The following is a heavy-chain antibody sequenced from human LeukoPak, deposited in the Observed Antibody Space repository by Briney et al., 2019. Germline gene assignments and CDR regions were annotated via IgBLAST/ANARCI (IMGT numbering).Heavy chain of an antibody. V-gene: IGHV4-59*01. Sequence: SETLSLTCTASGGFISSYYWSWIRQPPGKGLEWIGYIYYSGSTNYNPSLKSRVTISVDTSKNQFSLKLSSVTAADTAVYYCAKMVGGKTPAFDIWGQGTMVTVSS. CDR3: AKMVGGKTPAFDI. J-gene: IGHJ3*02. CDR2: IYYSGST. D-gene: IGHD3-10*01. CDR1: GGFISSYY.